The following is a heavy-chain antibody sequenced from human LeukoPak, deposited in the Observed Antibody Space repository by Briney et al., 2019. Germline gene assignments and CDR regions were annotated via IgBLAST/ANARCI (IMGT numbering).Heavy chain of an antibody. Sequence: GGSPRLSCAASGFTFSIYSMNWVRQAPGKGLEWLSYISSSSSTIYHADSVKGRFTISRDNARNSLYLQMNSLRDEDTAVYYCATDFTASYRLDYWGQGTLVTVSS. D-gene: IGHD3-16*02. J-gene: IGHJ4*02. CDR2: ISSSSSTI. CDR3: ATDFTASYRLDY. V-gene: IGHV3-48*02. CDR1: GFTFSIYS.